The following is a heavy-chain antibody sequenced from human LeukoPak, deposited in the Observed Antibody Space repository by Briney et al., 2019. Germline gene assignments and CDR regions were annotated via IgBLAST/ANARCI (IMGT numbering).Heavy chain of an antibody. Sequence: SETLSLTCTVSGGSVSSGSYYWSWIRQSPGKGLEWIGYIYYSGSTNYNPSLKSRVTISVDTSKNQFSLKLSSVTAADTAVYYCARGPSLEYSSSSPDYWGQGTLVTVSS. D-gene: IGHD6-6*01. J-gene: IGHJ4*02. V-gene: IGHV4-61*01. CDR2: IYYSGST. CDR3: ARGPSLEYSSSSPDY. CDR1: GGSVSSGSYY.